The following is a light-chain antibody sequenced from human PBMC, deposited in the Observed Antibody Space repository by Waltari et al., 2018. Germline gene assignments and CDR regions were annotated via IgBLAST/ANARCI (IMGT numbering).Light chain of an antibody. CDR2: EVS. CDR3: SSYAVSNDVV. V-gene: IGLV2-8*01. CDR1: SSDVGRYNY. J-gene: IGLJ2*01. Sequence: QSALTQPPSASGSPGQSVTISCTGTSSDVGRYNYVSWYHQHPGKAPKLMIYEVSRRPSGVPARLSGSKSGNSASLTVSGLQAEDEADYYCSSYAVSNDVVFGGGTKLTVL.